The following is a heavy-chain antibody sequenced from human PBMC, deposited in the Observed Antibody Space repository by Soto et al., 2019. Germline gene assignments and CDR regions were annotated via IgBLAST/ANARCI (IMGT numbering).Heavy chain of an antibody. V-gene: IGHV4-34*01. CDR3: ARHSQTVDDYGDYYYYGMDV. Sequence: SLTCAVYGGSFSGYYWSWIRQPPGRGLEWIGEINHSGSTNYNPSLKSRVTISVDKSKNQFSLKLSSVTAADTAVYYCARHSQTVDDYGDYYYYGMDVWGQGTTVTVSS. CDR1: GGSFSGYY. D-gene: IGHD4-17*01. CDR2: INHSGST. J-gene: IGHJ6*02.